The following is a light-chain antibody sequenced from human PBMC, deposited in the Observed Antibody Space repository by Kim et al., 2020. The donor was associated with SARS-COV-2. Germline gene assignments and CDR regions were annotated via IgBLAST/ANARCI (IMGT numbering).Light chain of an antibody. Sequence: GQTVTISCTASSGSIATNYVQWYQQRPGSAPTTVIYEDNQRPSGVPDRFSGSIDSSSNSASLTISGLKTEDEAYYYCQSYDSSNWVFGGGTQLTVL. CDR1: SGSIATNY. V-gene: IGLV6-57*02. CDR3: QSYDSSNWV. CDR2: EDN. J-gene: IGLJ3*02.